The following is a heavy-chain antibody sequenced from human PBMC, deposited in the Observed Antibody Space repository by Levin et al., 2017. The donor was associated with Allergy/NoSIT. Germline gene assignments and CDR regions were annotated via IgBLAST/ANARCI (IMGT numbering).Heavy chain of an antibody. V-gene: IGHV3-23*01. CDR1: GFTFSSYA. D-gene: IGHD3-16*02. CDR2: ISGSGGST. J-gene: IGHJ4*02. CDR3: AKTEGGPYDYIWGSYRYIYFDY. Sequence: GGSLRLSCAASGFTFSSYAMSWVRQAPGKGLEWVSAISGSGGSTYYADSVKGRFTISRDNSKNTLYLQMNSLRAEDTAVYYCAKTEGGPYDYIWGSYRYIYFDYWGQGTLVTVSS.